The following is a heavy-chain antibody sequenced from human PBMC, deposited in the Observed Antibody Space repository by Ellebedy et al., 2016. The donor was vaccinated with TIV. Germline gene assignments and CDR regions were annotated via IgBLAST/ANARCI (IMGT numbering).Heavy chain of an antibody. J-gene: IGHJ4*02. V-gene: IGHV1-3*01. CDR2: INAGNGNT. CDR1: GYTFSNYA. CDR3: SRVGYGAATYYPYFDY. Sequence: ASVKVSCKASGYTFSNYAIHWVRQAPGQGLEWMGWINAGNGNTKYSQKFQGRVTITSDTSANTAYMELSSLRSEDTAVYYCSRVGYGAATYYPYFDYWGQGALVTVSS. D-gene: IGHD3-10*01.